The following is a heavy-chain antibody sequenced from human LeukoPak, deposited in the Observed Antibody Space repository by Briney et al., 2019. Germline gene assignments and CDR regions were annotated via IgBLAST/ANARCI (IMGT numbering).Heavy chain of an antibody. Sequence: ASVKVSCKASGYTFTSYYMHWVRQAPGQGLEWMGIINPSGGSTSYAQKFQGRVTMTRDTSTSTVYMELSSLRSEDTAVYYCARDRRRAPIWGAFDIWGQGTMVTVSS. D-gene: IGHD7-27*01. CDR1: GYTFTSYY. J-gene: IGHJ3*02. CDR2: INPSGGST. CDR3: ARDRRRAPIWGAFDI. V-gene: IGHV1-46*01.